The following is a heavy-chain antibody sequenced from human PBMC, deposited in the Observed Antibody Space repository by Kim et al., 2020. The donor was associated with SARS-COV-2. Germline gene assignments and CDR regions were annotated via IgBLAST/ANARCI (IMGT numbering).Heavy chain of an antibody. Sequence: GGSLRLSCAASGFTFSGSAMHWVRQASGKGLEWVGRIRSKANSYATAYAASVKGRFTISRDDSKNTAYLQMNSLKTEDTAVYYCTRHRGYDILTGYFSSGKDWFDPWGQGTLVTVSS. CDR1: GFTFSGSA. CDR3: TRHRGYDILTGYFSSGKDWFDP. D-gene: IGHD3-9*01. J-gene: IGHJ5*02. CDR2: IRSKANSYAT. V-gene: IGHV3-73*01.